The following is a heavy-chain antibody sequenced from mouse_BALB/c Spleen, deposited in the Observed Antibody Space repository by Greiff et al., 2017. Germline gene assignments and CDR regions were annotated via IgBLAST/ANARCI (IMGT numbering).Heavy chain of an antibody. CDR1: GFTFSDYY. CDR3: ARDLPGVATDAMDY. J-gene: IGHJ4*01. Sequence: EVQGVESGGGLVKPGGSLKLSCAASGFTFSDYYMYWVRQTPEKRLEWVATISDGGSYTYYPDSVKGRFTISRDNAKNNLYLQMSSLKSEDTAMYYCARDLPGVATDAMDYWGQGTSVTVSS. V-gene: IGHV5-4*02. CDR2: ISDGGSYT. D-gene: IGHD1-1*01.